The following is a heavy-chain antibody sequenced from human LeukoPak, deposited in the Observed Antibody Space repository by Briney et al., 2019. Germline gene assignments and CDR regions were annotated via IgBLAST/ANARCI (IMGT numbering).Heavy chain of an antibody. Sequence: GGSLRLSCAASGFTFSSYGMHWVRQAPGKGLEWVAVIWYDGSNKYYGDSVKGRFTISRDNSKNTLYLQMNSLRAEDTAVYYCARELIVVVAGARGGYYYHGMDVWGKGTTVTVSS. V-gene: IGHV3-33*01. J-gene: IGHJ6*04. CDR2: IWYDGSNK. CDR3: ARELIVVVAGARGGYYYHGMDV. D-gene: IGHD2-2*01. CDR1: GFTFSSYG.